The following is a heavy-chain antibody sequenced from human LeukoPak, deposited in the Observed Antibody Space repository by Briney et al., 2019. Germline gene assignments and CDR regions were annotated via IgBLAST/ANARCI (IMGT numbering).Heavy chain of an antibody. CDR2: ICAYNGNT. D-gene: IGHD3-10*01. CDR1: GYTFTSYG. Sequence: ASVKVSCKASGYTFTSYGISWVRQAPGQGLEWMGRICAYNGNTNYAQKLQGRVTMTTDTSTSTAYMELTSLRSDDTAVYYCARIWFGEFYFDYWGQGTLVTVSS. CDR3: ARIWFGEFYFDY. J-gene: IGHJ4*02. V-gene: IGHV1-18*01.